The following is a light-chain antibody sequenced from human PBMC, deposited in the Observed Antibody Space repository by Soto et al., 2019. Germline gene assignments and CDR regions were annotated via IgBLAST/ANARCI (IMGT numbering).Light chain of an antibody. CDR1: KVGNKY. CDR2: QDT. J-gene: IGLJ2*01. CDR3: QAWDSSAAV. V-gene: IGLV3-1*01. Sequence: SYELTQPPSVSVSPGQTASITCSGDKVGNKYVCWYQQRPGQSPMLVIYQDTKRPSGIPERFSGSNSGNTATLTISGTQAMDEADYYCQAWDSSAAVFGGGTKLTVL.